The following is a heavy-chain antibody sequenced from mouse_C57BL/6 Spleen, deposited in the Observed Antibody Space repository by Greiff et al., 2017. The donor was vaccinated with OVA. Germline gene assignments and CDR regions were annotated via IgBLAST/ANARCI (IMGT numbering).Heavy chain of an antibody. CDR2: ISDGGSYT. CDR3: ARETTYYSKGGYYVDY. CDR1: GFTFSSYA. Sequence: DVMLVESGGGLVKPGGSLKLSCAASGFTFSSYAMSWVRQTPGKRLEWVATISDGGSYTSYPDNVTGRFTISIDTAKNNMYRQMSQLKSEDTAMYNGARETTYYSKGGYYVDYWGQGTTRTVSS. V-gene: IGHV5-4*01. D-gene: IGHD2-5*01. J-gene: IGHJ2*01.